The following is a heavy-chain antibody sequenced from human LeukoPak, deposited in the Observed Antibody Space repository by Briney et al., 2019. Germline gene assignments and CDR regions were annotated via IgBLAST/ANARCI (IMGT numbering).Heavy chain of an antibody. J-gene: IGHJ5*02. CDR3: ARDGVGRPFDH. Sequence: GGSLRLSCAASGFTFSSYSMNWGRRAPGKGVEWISYITSRRTTIYYSDSVKGRFTISRDNAKNSLYLQMNSLRAEDKAVYYCARDGVGRPFDHWGQGTLVTVSS. V-gene: IGHV3-48*01. CDR1: GFTFSSYS. D-gene: IGHD3-10*01. CDR2: ITSRRTTI.